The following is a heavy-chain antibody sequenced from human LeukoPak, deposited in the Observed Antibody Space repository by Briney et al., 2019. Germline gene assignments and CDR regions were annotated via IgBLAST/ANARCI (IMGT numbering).Heavy chain of an antibody. V-gene: IGHV1-18*01. CDR3: ARENLVATIPLVYYYGMDV. CDR1: GYTFTSYG. D-gene: IGHD5-12*01. CDR2: ISAYNGNT. J-gene: IGHJ6*02. Sequence: AASVKVSCKASGYTFTSYGISWVRQAPGQGLEWMGWISAYNGNTNYAQKLQGRVTMTTDTSTSTAYMELRSLRSDDTAVYYCARENLVATIPLVYYYGMDVWGQGTTVTVSS.